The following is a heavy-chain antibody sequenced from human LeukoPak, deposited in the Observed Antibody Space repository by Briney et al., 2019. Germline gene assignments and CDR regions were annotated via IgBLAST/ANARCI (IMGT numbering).Heavy chain of an antibody. CDR1: GLTVSSNY. V-gene: IGHV3-66*01. CDR2: IYSGGST. J-gene: IGHJ4*02. Sequence: PGGSLRLSCAASGLTVSSNYMSWVRQAPGKGLERVSVIYSGGSTYYADSVKGRFTISRDNSKNTLYLQMNSLRAEDTAVYYCARDSVAVAGTDYWGQGTLVTVSS. D-gene: IGHD6-13*01. CDR3: ARDSVAVAGTDY.